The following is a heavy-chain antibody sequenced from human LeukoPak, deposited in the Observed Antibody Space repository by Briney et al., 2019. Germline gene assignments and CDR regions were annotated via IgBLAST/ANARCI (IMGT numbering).Heavy chain of an antibody. CDR1: GGSISSHY. J-gene: IGHJ4*02. D-gene: IGHD4-11*01. V-gene: IGHV4-4*09. Sequence: SETLSLTCTVSGGSISSHYWSWIRQPPGKGLEWIGYIYTSGSTNYNPSLKSRVTISVDTSKNQFSLKLSSVTAADTAVYYCARHEPWGSNYLRYWGQGTLVTVSS. CDR2: IYTSGST. CDR3: ARHEPWGSNYLRY.